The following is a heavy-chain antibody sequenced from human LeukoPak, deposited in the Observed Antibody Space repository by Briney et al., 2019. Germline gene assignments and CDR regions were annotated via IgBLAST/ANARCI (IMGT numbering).Heavy chain of an antibody. CDR1: GFTFSAYS. CDR2: TNQDGSEK. V-gene: IGHV3-7*01. CDR3: AKQLSLNAN. J-gene: IGHJ4*02. Sequence: PGGSLRLSCAASGFTFSAYSMNWVRQAPGKGLEWVANTNQDGSEKYYADSVKGRFTISRDNAKNSLYLQMNGLRAEDTAVYYCAKQLSLNANWGQGTLVTVSS. D-gene: IGHD5-18*01.